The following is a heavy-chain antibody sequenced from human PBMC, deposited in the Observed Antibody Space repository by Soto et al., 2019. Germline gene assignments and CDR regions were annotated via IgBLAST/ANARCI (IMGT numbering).Heavy chain of an antibody. D-gene: IGHD2-15*01. V-gene: IGHV1-3*01. CDR3: ARIAVAARHIDY. Sequence: ASVKFSCKASGYTFTSYAMHWVRQAPGQRLEWMGWINAGNGNTKYSQKFQGIVTITRDTSASTAYMELSSLRSEDTAVYYCARIAVAARHIDYWGQGSLVTVSS. J-gene: IGHJ4*02. CDR1: GYTFTSYA. CDR2: INAGNGNT.